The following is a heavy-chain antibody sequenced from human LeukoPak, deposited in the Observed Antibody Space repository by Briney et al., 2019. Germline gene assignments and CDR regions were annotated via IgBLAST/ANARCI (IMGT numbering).Heavy chain of an antibody. V-gene: IGHV1-18*01. CDR1: GYTFTSYG. D-gene: IGHD3-22*01. J-gene: IGHJ4*02. CDR3: ARAPNYYDTSGYYTRTFDY. CDR2: ISAYNGNT. Sequence: ASVKVSCKASGYTFTSYGISWVRQAPGQGLEWMGWISAYNGNTNYAQKLQGRVTMTTDTSTSTAYMELRSLRSDDTAVYYCARAPNYYDTSGYYTRTFDYWGQGTLVTVSS.